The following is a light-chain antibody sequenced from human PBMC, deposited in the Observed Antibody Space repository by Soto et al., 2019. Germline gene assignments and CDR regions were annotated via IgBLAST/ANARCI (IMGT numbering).Light chain of an antibody. CDR2: LGS. CDR3: MQALQTPRT. J-gene: IGKJ2*01. V-gene: IGKV2-28*01. CDR1: QSLLHRNGYNY. Sequence: DIVMTQSPLSLPVTPGEPASISCRSSQSLLHRNGYNYLDWYLQKPGQTQQLLIYLGSNRASGVPDRFSGSGSGTDFTLKISRVEAEDVGVYYCMQALQTPRTCGQGTKQEIK.